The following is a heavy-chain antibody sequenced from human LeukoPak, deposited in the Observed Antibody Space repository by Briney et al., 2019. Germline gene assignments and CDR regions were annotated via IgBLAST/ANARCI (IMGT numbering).Heavy chain of an antibody. D-gene: IGHD1-1*01. V-gene: IGHV4-39*07. J-gene: IGHJ6*03. CDR2: IYYSGST. CDR3: TGEKEAYNFGLAYYYYYMDV. CDR1: GGSISSSSYY. Sequence: SETLSLTCTVSGGSISSSSYYWGWIRQPPGKGLEWIGSIYYSGSTYYNPSLKSRVTISVDTSKNQFSLKLSSVTAADTAVYYCTGEKEAYNFGLAYYYYYMDVWGKGTTVTVSS.